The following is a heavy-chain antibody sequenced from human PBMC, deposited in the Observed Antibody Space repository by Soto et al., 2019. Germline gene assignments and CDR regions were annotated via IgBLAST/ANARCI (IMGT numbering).Heavy chain of an antibody. D-gene: IGHD5-12*01. CDR1: GFTFSSYG. V-gene: IGHV3-30*18. CDR3: AKDHNRRGYDYFDY. J-gene: IGHJ4*02. Sequence: GGSLRLSCAASGFTFSSYGMHWVRQAPGKGLEWVAVISYDGSNKYYADSVKGRFTISRDNSKNTLYLQMNSLRAEDTAVYYCAKDHNRRGYDYFDYWGQGTLVTVSS. CDR2: ISYDGSNK.